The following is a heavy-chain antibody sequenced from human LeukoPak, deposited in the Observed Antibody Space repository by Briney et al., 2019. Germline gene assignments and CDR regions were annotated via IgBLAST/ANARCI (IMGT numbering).Heavy chain of an antibody. D-gene: IGHD3-16*01. V-gene: IGHV1-2*02. Sequence: ASVKVSCKASGYTFTGYYMHWVRQAPGQGLEWMGWINPNSGGTNYAQKFQGRVTMTRDTSISTAYMELSRLRSDDTAVYYCARDLEYLYPGGAFDIWDQGTMVTVSS. CDR3: ARDLEYLYPGGAFDI. CDR1: GYTFTGYY. CDR2: INPNSGGT. J-gene: IGHJ3*02.